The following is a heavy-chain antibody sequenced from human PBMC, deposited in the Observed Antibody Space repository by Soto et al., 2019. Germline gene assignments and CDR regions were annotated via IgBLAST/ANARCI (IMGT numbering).Heavy chain of an antibody. CDR2: ISSSSSYT. CDR1: GFTFSDYY. D-gene: IGHD3-9*01. CDR3: ARYDLYDILTGYYDY. J-gene: IGHJ4*02. Sequence: GGSLRLSCAASGFTFSDYYMSWIRQAPGKGLEWVSYISSSSSYTNYADSVKGRFTISRDNAKNSLYLQMNSLRAEDTAVYYCARYDLYDILTGYYDYWGQGTLVTVSS. V-gene: IGHV3-11*06.